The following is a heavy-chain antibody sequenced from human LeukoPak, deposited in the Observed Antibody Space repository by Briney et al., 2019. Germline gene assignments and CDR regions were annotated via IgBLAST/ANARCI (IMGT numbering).Heavy chain of an antibody. CDR3: AGGGPLKWDNYFDP. V-gene: IGHV3-11*01. J-gene: IGHJ5*02. Sequence: GGSLRLSCATSGFTFSDYYMSWIRQAPGKGLEWVSYIGGSDNLIYYADSVKGRFTISRDNGKNSLYLQLNSLRAEDTAIYHCAGGGPLKWDNYFDPWGQGTLVTVSS. D-gene: IGHD1-26*01. CDR2: IGGSDNLI. CDR1: GFTFSDYY.